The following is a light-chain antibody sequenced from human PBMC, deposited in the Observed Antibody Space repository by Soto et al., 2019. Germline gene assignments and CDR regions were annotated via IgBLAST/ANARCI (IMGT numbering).Light chain of an antibody. CDR3: SSYTSSCTRV. V-gene: IGLV2-14*01. CDR2: DVS. J-gene: IGLJ1*01. Sequence: ALTQPASVSGSPGQSITISCTGTSSDVGGYNYVSWYQQHPGKAPKLMIYDVSNRPSGVSNRFSGSKSGNTASLTISGLQAEDEADYYCSSYTSSCTRVFGTRTEVTVL. CDR1: SSDVGGYNY.